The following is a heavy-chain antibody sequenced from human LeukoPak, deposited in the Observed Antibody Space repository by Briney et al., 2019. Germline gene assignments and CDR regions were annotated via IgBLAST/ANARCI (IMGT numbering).Heavy chain of an antibody. J-gene: IGHJ6*03. CDR3: VRKFYFYMDV. CDR2: ISPTGDST. Sequence: PGGSLRLSCRASGLTLSRYAVNWVRQAPGRGLEWVSYISPTGDSTLNAEPVKGRFSVSRDNSKNMVYLQMDGLRAEDTATYFCVRKFYFYMDVWGKGTTVTVSS. V-gene: IGHV3-23*01. CDR1: GLTLSRYA.